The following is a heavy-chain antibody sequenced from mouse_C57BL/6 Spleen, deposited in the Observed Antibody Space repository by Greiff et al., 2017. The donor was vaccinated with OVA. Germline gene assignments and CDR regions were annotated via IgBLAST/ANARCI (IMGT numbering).Heavy chain of an antibody. J-gene: IGHJ2*01. Sequence: QVHVKQSGAELAKPGASVKLSCKASGYTFTSYWMHWVKQRPGQGLEWIGYINPSSGYTKYNQKFKDKATLTADKSSSTAYMQLSSLTYEDSAVYYCARGTTVKSGFDYWGQGTTLTVSS. V-gene: IGHV1-7*01. CDR1: GYTFTSYW. CDR2: INPSSGYT. D-gene: IGHD1-1*01. CDR3: ARGTTVKSGFDY.